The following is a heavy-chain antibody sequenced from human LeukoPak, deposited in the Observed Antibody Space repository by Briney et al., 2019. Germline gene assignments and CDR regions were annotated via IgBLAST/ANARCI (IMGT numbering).Heavy chain of an antibody. CDR2: LYSDGNT. J-gene: IGHJ4*02. D-gene: IGHD1-14*01. V-gene: IGHV3-53*01. CDR1: GFTVITND. Sequence: GGSLRLSCAASGFTVITNDMTWVRQAPGKGLEWVSVLYSDGNTKYADSVQGRFTISGDNSKNPLYLEMNSLSPDDTAVYYCARGVEPLAANTLAYWGQGTLVTVSS. CDR3: ARGVEPLAANTLAY.